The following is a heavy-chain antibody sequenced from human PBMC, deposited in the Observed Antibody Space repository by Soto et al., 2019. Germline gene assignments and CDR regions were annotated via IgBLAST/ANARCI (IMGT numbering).Heavy chain of an antibody. V-gene: IGHV1-69*13. CDR2: IIPIFGTA. D-gene: IGHD5-12*01. J-gene: IGHJ5*02. CDR1: GGTFSSYA. Sequence: ASVKVSCKASGGTFSSYAISWVRQAPGQGLEWMGGIIPIFGTANYAQKFQGRVTITADESTSTAYMELSSLRSEDTAVYYCARGSVEMATYGGNWFDPSGQGTLVTVSS. CDR3: ARGSVEMATYGGNWFDP.